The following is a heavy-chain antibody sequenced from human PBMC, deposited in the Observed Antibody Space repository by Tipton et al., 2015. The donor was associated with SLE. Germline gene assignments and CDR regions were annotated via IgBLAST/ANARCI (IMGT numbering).Heavy chain of an antibody. J-gene: IGHJ6*03. CDR2: IWYDGSNK. V-gene: IGHV3-33*01. D-gene: IGHD1-14*01. CDR1: GFTFSSYG. Sequence: RSLRLSCAASGFTFSSYGMHWVRQAPGKGLEWVAVIWYDGSNKYYADSVKGRFTISRDNSKNTLYLQMNSLRAEDTAVYYCARRALTWAYYYYMDVWGKGTTVTVSS. CDR3: ARRALTWAYYYYMDV.